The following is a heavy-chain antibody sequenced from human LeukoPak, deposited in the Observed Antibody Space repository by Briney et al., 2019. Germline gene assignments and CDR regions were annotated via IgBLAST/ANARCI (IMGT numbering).Heavy chain of an antibody. V-gene: IGHV4-34*01. CDR1: GGSFSGYY. Sequence: SETLSLTCAVYGGSFSGYYWSWIRQPPGKGLEWIGEINHSGSTNYNPSLKSRVTISVDTSKNQFSLKLSSATAADTAVYYCARGRTLITIFGVVNPYYFDYWGQGTLVTVSS. CDR3: ARGRTLITIFGVVNPYYFDY. D-gene: IGHD3-3*01. J-gene: IGHJ4*02. CDR2: INHSGST.